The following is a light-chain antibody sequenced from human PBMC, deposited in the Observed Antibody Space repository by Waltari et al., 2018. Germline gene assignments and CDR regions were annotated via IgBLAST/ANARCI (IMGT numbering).Light chain of an antibody. CDR1: QSVSIY. CDR2: HTT. CDR3: QHYKSLPVS. V-gene: IGKV3-20*01. J-gene: IGKJ1*01. Sequence: NLLTQSPGTLSLSPGERATLACRSSQSVSIYLAWYHQTPGQPPRLLIYHTTTRATGIPDRFSGSGSGTDFSLTISGLEPEDFAVYYCQHYKSLPVSFGQGTRVEIK.